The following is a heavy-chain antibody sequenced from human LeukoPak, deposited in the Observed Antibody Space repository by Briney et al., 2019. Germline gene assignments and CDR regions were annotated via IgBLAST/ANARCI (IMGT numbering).Heavy chain of an antibody. D-gene: IGHD3-10*01. CDR2: IYYSGST. CDR1: GGSIGSGDYY. V-gene: IGHV4-30-4*08. J-gene: IGHJ4*02. CDR3: ARDANYYGSGSLSN. Sequence: SQTLSLTCTVSGGSIGSGDYYWSWIRQPPGKGLEWIGYIYYSGSTYYNPSLKSRVTISVDTSKNQFSLKLSSVTAADTAVYYCARDANYYGSGSLSNWGQGTLVTVSS.